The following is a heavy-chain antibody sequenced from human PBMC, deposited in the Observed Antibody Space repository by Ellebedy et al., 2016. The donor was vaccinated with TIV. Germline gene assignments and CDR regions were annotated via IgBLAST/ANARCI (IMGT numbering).Heavy chain of an antibody. CDR2: IYYSGST. J-gene: IGHJ2*01. V-gene: IGHV4-61*01. CDR3: ARGTETYPLLWYFDL. CDR1: GGSVSSGSYY. D-gene: IGHD3-10*01. Sequence: SETLSLXXTVSGGSVSSGSYYWSWIRQPPGKGLEWIGYIYYSGSTNYNPSLKSRVTISVDTSKNQFSLKLSSVTAADTAVYYCARGTETYPLLWYFDLWGRGTLVTVSS.